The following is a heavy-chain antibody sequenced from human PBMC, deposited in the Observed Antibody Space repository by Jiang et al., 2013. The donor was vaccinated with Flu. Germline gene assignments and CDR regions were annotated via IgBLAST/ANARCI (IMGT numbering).Heavy chain of an antibody. CDR2: VHHSGTT. J-gene: IGHJ5*02. Sequence: SSGYVLGLEFGEPPREGGVEWTGTVHHSGTTYYNPSLNGRVTISIDTSKNQFSLELTSVTAADTALYYCVRGRGDGNNRLFPSWGQGTLVTVSS. D-gene: IGHD5-24*01. CDR1: SSGYV. CDR3: VRGRGDGNNRLFPS. V-gene: IGHV4-38-2*01.